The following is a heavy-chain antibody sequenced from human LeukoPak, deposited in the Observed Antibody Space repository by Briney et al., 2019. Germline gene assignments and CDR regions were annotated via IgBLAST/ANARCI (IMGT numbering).Heavy chain of an antibody. CDR3: AKDLGYCSSTSCRDFDY. Sequence: GGSLRLSCAASGFTFSSYGMHWVRQAPGKGLEWVAFTRYDGSNKYYADSVKGRFTISRDNSKNTLYLQMNSLRAEDTAVYYCAKDLGYCSSTSCRDFDYWGQGTLVTVSS. J-gene: IGHJ4*02. V-gene: IGHV3-30*02. D-gene: IGHD2-2*01. CDR2: TRYDGSNK. CDR1: GFTFSSYG.